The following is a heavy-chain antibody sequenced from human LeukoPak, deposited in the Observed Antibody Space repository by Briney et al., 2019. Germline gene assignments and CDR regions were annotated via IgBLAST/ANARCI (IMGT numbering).Heavy chain of an antibody. CDR3: ARAGYGDYDYYYGMDV. V-gene: IGHV1-69*06. J-gene: IGHJ6*04. CDR2: IIPIFGTA. Sequence: GASVKVSCKASGGTFSSYAISWVRQAPGQGLEWVGGIIPIFGTANYAQKFQGRVTITADKSTSTAYMELSSLRSEDTAVYYCARAGYGDYDYYYGMDVWGKGTTVTASS. D-gene: IGHD4-17*01. CDR1: GGTFSSYA.